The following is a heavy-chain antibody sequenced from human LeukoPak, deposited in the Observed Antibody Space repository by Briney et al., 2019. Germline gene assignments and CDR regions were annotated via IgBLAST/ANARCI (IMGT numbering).Heavy chain of an antibody. CDR1: GFTFSHYW. CDR3: ARDSRRSFDY. CDR2: MNQDGSEK. J-gene: IGHJ4*02. Sequence: GGSLRLSCAPSGFTFSHYWMTWVRQAPGKGLEWVANMNQDGSEKYYVDSVKGRFTISRDNANNSLYLQMNSLRAEGTAVYYCARDSRRSFDYWGQGTLVTVSS. D-gene: IGHD1-14*01. V-gene: IGHV3-7*01.